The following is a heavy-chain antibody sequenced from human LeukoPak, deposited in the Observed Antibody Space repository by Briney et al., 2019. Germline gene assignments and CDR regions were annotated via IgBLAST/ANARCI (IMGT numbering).Heavy chain of an antibody. CDR2: ISSSGSTI. D-gene: IGHD3-22*01. CDR1: GFTFSSYE. CDR3: ARDRDYYDSSGYYPPFFDY. Sequence: PGGSLRLSCAASGFTFSSYEMNWVRQAPGKGLEWVSYISSSGSTIYYADSVKGRFTISRDNAKNSLYLQMNSLSAEDTAVYYCARDRDYYDSSGYYPPFFDYWGQGTLVTVSS. V-gene: IGHV3-48*03. J-gene: IGHJ4*02.